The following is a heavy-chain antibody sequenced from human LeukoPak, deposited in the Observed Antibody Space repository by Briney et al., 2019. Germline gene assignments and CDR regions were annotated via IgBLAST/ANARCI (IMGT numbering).Heavy chain of an antibody. Sequence: PGGSLRLSCAASGFTFSSYSVNWVRQAPGKGLEWVSAISGSGGSTYYADSVKGRFTISRDNSKNTLYLQMNSLRAEDTAVYYCAKGPTYYYGSGSYSADAFDIWGQGTMVTVSS. CDR3: AKGPTYYYGSGSYSADAFDI. CDR1: GFTFSSYS. J-gene: IGHJ3*02. D-gene: IGHD3-10*01. CDR2: ISGSGGST. V-gene: IGHV3-23*01.